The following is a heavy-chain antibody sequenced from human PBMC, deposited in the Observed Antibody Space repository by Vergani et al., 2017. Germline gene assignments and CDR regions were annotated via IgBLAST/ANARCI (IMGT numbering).Heavy chain of an antibody. V-gene: IGHV3-30*18. CDR2: ISYHGSNK. Sequence: QVQLVESGGGVVQPGRSLRLSCAASGFTFSSYGMHWVRQAPGKGLEWVAVISYHGSNKYYADSVKGRFTISRDNSKNTLYLQMNSLRAEDTAVYYCAKALTDYYDSSGSDYWGQGTLVTVSS. CDR1: GFTFSSYG. D-gene: IGHD3-22*01. J-gene: IGHJ4*02. CDR3: AKALTDYYDSSGSDY.